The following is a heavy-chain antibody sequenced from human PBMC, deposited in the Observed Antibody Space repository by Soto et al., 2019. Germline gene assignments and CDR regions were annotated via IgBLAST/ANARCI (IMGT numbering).Heavy chain of an antibody. D-gene: IGHD1-26*01. V-gene: IGHV1-18*04. CDR2: ISAYNGNT. Sequence: GASVKVSCKASGYTFTSYGISWVRQAPGQGLEWMGWISAYNGNTNYAQKLQGRVTMTTDTSTSTAYMELRSLRSDDTAVYYCARDGYYHLFLRASGMDVWGQGTTVTVSS. J-gene: IGHJ6*02. CDR3: ARDGYYHLFLRASGMDV. CDR1: GYTFTSYG.